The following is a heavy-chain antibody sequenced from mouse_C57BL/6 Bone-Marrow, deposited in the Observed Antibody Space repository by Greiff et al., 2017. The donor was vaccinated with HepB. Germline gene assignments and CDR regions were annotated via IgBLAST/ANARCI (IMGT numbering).Heavy chain of an antibody. CDR2: IDPSDSYT. Sequence: QVQLQQSGAELVKPGASVKLSCKASGYTFTSYWMQWVKQRPGQGLEWIGEIDPSDSYTNYNQKFKGKATLTVDTSSSTAYMQLSSLTSEDSAVYYCAPLDLDVWGTGTTVTVSS. D-gene: IGHD6-1*01. V-gene: IGHV1-50*01. CDR1: GYTFTSYW. J-gene: IGHJ1*03. CDR3: APLDLDV.